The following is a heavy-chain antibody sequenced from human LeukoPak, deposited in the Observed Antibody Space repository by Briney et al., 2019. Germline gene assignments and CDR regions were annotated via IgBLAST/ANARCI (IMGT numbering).Heavy chain of an antibody. J-gene: IGHJ2*01. CDR3: ARGHSSGWPTRYFDL. V-gene: IGHV4-34*01. D-gene: IGHD6-19*01. CDR1: GGSFSGYY. CDR2: INHSGST. Sequence: SETLSLTCAVYGGSFSGYYWSWIRQPPGKGLEWIGEINHSGSTNYNPSLKSRVTISVGTSKNQFSLKLSSVTAADTAVYYCARGHSSGWPTRYFDLWGRGTLVTVSS.